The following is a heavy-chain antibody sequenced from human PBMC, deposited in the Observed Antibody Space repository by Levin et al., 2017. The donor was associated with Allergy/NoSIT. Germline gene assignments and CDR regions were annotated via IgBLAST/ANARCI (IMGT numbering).Heavy chain of an antibody. J-gene: IGHJ4*02. Sequence: LSLTCAASGFTFSSYGMHWVRQAPGKGLEWVAVIWYDGSNKYYADSVKGRFTISRDNSKNTLYLQMNSLRAEDTAVYYCARGRQQQLVLGYYFDYWGQGTLVTVSS. D-gene: IGHD6-13*01. CDR3: ARGRQQQLVLGYYFDY. CDR2: IWYDGSNK. CDR1: GFTFSSYG. V-gene: IGHV3-33*01.